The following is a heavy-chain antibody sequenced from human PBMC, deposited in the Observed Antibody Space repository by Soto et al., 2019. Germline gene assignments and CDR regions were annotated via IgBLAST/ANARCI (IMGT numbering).Heavy chain of an antibody. Sequence: ASVKVSCKSSGYTFTGYYMHWVRQAPGQGLEWMGWINPNSGGTNYAQKFQGRVTMTRDTSISTAYMELSRLRSDDTAVYYCAREKLDYSSSLVVDAEYFQHWGQGTLVTVSS. D-gene: IGHD3-22*01. V-gene: IGHV1-2*02. CDR3: AREKLDYSSSLVVDAEYFQH. J-gene: IGHJ1*01. CDR1: GYTFTGYY. CDR2: INPNSGGT.